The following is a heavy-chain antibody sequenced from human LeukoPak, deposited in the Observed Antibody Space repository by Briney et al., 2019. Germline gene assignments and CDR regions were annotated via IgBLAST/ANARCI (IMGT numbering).Heavy chain of an antibody. CDR2: VYTTGST. D-gene: IGHD2/OR15-2a*01. J-gene: IGHJ3*02. V-gene: IGHV4-61*02. Sequence: SQTLSLTCTVSGGSISDGTYYWSWIRQPAGKGLEWIGRVYTTGSTNYNPSLKSRVTIPLDTSKNQFSLKLTSVTAADTAVYYCARDNASLRIVGMHDAFDIWGQGTMVTVSS. CDR1: GGSISDGTYY. CDR3: ARDNASLRIVGMHDAFDI.